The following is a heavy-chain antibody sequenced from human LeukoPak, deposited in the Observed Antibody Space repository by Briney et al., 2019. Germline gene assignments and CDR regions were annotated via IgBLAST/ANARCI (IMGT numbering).Heavy chain of an antibody. V-gene: IGHV4-34*01. D-gene: IGHD5-12*01. CDR3: ARGRLEDSGYDSHTYIDY. CDR2: INHSGST. Sequence: PSETLSLTCAVYGGSFSGYYWSWLRQPPGKGLEWIGEINHSGSTNYNPSLKSRVTISVDTSKNQFSLKLSSVTAADTAVYYCARGRLEDSGYDSHTYIDYWGQGTLVTVSS. J-gene: IGHJ4*02. CDR1: GGSFSGYY.